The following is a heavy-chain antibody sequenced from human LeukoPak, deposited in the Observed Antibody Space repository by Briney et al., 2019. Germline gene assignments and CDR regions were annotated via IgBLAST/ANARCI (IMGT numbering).Heavy chain of an antibody. CDR3: ATVTPVITMIVVVIGNYFDY. D-gene: IGHD3-22*01. CDR2: FDPEDGET. V-gene: IGHV1-24*01. J-gene: IGHJ4*02. CDR1: GYTLTGLS. Sequence: GASVKVSCEVSGYTLTGLSMHWVRQAPGKGLEWMGCFDPEDGETIYAQKFQGRVTMTEDTSTDTAYMELSSLRSEDTAVYYCATVTPVITMIVVVIGNYFDYWGQGTLVTVSS.